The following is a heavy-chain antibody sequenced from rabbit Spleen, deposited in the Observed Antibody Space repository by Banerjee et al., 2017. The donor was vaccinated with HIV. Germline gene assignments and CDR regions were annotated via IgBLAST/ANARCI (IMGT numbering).Heavy chain of an antibody. D-gene: IGHD8-1*01. J-gene: IGHJ6*01. CDR2: IAGSSSDFT. CDR3: ARDTGSSFSSYGMDL. Sequence: QSLEESGGDLVKPGASLTLTCTASGFSFSSSDYICWVRQAPGKGLEWISCIAGSSSDFTYSATWAKGRFTISKTSSTTVTLQMTSLTVADTATYFCARDTGSSFSSYGMDLWGQGTLVTVS. CDR1: GFSFSSSDY. V-gene: IGHV1S40*01.